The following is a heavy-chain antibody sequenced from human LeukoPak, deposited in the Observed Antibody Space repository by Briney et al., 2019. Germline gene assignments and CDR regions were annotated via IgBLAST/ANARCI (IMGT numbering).Heavy chain of an antibody. CDR2: IYYSGST. CDR1: GGSISSYY. CDR3: ARLSIAVAGTNFDY. D-gene: IGHD6-19*01. J-gene: IGHJ4*02. V-gene: IGHV4-59*01. Sequence: SETLSLTCTVSGGSISSYYWSGIRQPPGKGLEWIGYIYYSGSTNYNPSLKSRVTISVDTSKNQFSLKLSSVTAADTAVYYCARLSIAVAGTNFDYWGQGTLVTVSS.